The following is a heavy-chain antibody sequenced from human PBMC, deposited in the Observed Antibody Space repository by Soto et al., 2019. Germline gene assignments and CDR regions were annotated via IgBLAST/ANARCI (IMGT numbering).Heavy chain of an antibody. Sequence: GASVKVSCKASGGTFSSYAISWVRQAPGQGLEWMGGIIPIFGTANYAQKFQGRVTITADESTSTAYMELSSLRSEDTAVYYCARSKVFPISPSEINWFDPWGQGTLVTVSS. CDR2: IIPIFGTA. J-gene: IGHJ5*02. CDR1: GGTFSSYA. D-gene: IGHD3-9*01. CDR3: ARSKVFPISPSEINWFDP. V-gene: IGHV1-69*13.